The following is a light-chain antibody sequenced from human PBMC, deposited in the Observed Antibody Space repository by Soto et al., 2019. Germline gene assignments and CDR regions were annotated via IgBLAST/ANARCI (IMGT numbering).Light chain of an antibody. CDR3: HKYNSAPWT. V-gene: IGKV1-27*01. CDR2: AAS. J-gene: IGKJ1*01. Sequence: DIQMTQSPSSLSASVGDRVTITCRASQDIANYLAWYQQKPGQVPKVLIYAASALYSGVPSRFSGSESGTDFTLTISSLQPEDVATYYCHKYNSAPWTFGQGTKVEIK. CDR1: QDIANY.